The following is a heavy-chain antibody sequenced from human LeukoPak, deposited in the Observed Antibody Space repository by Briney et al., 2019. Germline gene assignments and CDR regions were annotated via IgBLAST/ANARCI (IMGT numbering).Heavy chain of an antibody. J-gene: IGHJ4*01. V-gene: IGHV3-23*01. CDR1: GFTFSSYA. D-gene: IGHD4-17*01. CDR2: ISGGDGTT. CDR3: AKEPYYGDPQNYFDY. Sequence: GGSLRLSCATSGFTFSSYAMSWVRQAPGKGLEWVSTISGGDGTTYYADSVKGRFTISRDNSKNTPYLQMNSLRAEDTAVYYCAKEPYYGDPQNYFDYWGHGTLVTVSS.